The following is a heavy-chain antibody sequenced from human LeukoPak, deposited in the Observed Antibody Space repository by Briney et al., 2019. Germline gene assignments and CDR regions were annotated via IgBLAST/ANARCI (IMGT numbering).Heavy chain of an antibody. Sequence: PGGSLGLSCAASGFTVSGNYMSWVRQAPGKGLECVAVIYSGGDTYYADSVKGRFTISRDKSKNTLYLQMNSLRAEDTAVYYCARGKHGDYVFDIWGQGTMVTVSS. CDR1: GFTVSGNY. CDR2: IYSGGDT. CDR3: ARGKHGDYVFDI. J-gene: IGHJ3*02. D-gene: IGHD4-17*01. V-gene: IGHV3-53*01.